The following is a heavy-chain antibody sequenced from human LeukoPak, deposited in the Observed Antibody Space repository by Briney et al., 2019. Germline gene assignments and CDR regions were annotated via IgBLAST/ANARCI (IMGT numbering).Heavy chain of an antibody. Sequence: GGSLRLSCAASGFTVSSNYMRWVRQAPGKGREWVSVIYSGGSTYYSDSVKGRFTISRDNSKKKLDLQMNSLRAEDTAVYYCASYGGNPLDAFDIWGQGTMVTVSS. CDR3: ASYGGNPLDAFDI. D-gene: IGHD4-23*01. J-gene: IGHJ3*02. V-gene: IGHV3-66*01. CDR1: GFTVSSNY. CDR2: IYSGGST.